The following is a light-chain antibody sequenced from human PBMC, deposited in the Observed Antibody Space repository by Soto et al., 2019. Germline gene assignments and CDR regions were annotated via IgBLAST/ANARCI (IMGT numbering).Light chain of an antibody. CDR1: SSDVGGYKY. J-gene: IGLJ1*01. V-gene: IGLV2-14*01. CDR3: SSYTSSSTRV. Sequence: QSALTQPASASGSPGQSITISCTGTSSDVGGYKYVSWYQQHPGEAPKLMIYDVSNRPSGVSNRFSGSKSGNTASLTISGLQAEDEADYYCSSYTSSSTRVFGTGTKLTVL. CDR2: DVS.